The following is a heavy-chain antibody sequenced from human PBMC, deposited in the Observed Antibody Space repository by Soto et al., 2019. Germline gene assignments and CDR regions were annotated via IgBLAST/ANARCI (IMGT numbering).Heavy chain of an antibody. J-gene: IGHJ3*02. D-gene: IGHD3-3*01. CDR1: VFTFISYW. CDR2: INSDGSST. CDR3: ERGSEFLERSLMTLYAFDI. V-gene: IGHV3-74*01. Sequence: GVSLRLSCSSSVFTFISYWIHLFLQAPVNWLLWVSRINSDGSSTSYADSVKGRFTISRDKAKNTLYLQMNSLRAEDTAVYYCERGSEFLERSLMTLYAFDIWGQWTMVNVSS.